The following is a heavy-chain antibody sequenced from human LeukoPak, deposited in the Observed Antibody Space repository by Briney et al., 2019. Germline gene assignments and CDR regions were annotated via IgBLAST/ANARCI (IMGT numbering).Heavy chain of an antibody. V-gene: IGHV3-30*18. CDR3: AKDSSGFNGYFDY. D-gene: IGHD6-19*01. Sequence: GRSLRLSCAASGFTFSSYGMHWVRQAPGKGLEWVAVISYDGSNKYYADSVKGRFTISRDNSKNTLYLQMNSLRAEDTAVYYCAKDSSGFNGYFDYWGQGTLVTVSS. CDR1: GFTFSSYG. CDR2: ISYDGSNK. J-gene: IGHJ4*02.